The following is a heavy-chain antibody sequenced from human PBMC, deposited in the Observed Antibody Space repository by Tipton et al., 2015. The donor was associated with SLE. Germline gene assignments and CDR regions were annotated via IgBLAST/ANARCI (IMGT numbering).Heavy chain of an antibody. J-gene: IGHJ3*02. CDR2: IYYSGST. V-gene: IGHV4-59*01. Sequence: TLSLTCTVSGGSISSYYWSWIRQPPGKGLEWIGYIYYSGSTNYNPSRKSRVTISVDTSKNQFSLKPSSVTAADTAVYYCARRGGDAFDIWGQGTMVTVSS. CDR3: ARRGGDAFDI. D-gene: IGHD6-25*01. CDR1: GGSISSYY.